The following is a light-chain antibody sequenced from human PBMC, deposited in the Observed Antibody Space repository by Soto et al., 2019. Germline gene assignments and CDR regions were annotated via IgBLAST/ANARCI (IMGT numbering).Light chain of an antibody. CDR3: QSYVSSRT. V-gene: IGKV3-20*01. CDR1: QSLVNTY. Sequence: EVVLTQSPGSLSLSPGDRATLSCRASQSLVNTYVAWYQQKAGQAPRLLIFDASTRATGIPDRFSGSGSGTDFTLSISRLEPEDFAVYYCQSYVSSRTFGHGTKV. J-gene: IGKJ1*01. CDR2: DAS.